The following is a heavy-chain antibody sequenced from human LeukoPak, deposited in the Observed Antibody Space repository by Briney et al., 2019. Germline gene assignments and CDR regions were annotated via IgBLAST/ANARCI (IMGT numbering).Heavy chain of an antibody. V-gene: IGHV1-18*01. CDR2: ISAYNGNT. D-gene: IGHD3-22*01. J-gene: IGHJ4*02. CDR1: GYTFTSYG. Sequence: ASVKVSCKASGYTFTSYGISWVRQAPGQGHEWMGWISAYNGNTNYAQKLQGRVTMTTDTSTSTAYMELRSLRSDDTAVYYCARTFDYYDSSGYYDYWGQGTLVTVSS. CDR3: ARTFDYYDSSGYYDY.